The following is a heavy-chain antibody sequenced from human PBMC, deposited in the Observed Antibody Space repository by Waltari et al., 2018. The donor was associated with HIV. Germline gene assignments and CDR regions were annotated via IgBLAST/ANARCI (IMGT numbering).Heavy chain of an antibody. CDR1: GYTLRAYT. J-gene: IGHJ6*02. Sequence: VQLVQSGAEMSKPGASVKVYCRASGYTLRAYTITGLRQAPGQGLEWMGWISGYNGNTNYAQKFQGRVNMTTDTSTSTAHMELRSLRSDDTAVYYCARGVSIVRGVMIRGHMDVWGQGTTVTVSS. D-gene: IGHD3-10*01. CDR3: ARGVSIVRGVMIRGHMDV. V-gene: IGHV1-18*01. CDR2: ISGYNGNT.